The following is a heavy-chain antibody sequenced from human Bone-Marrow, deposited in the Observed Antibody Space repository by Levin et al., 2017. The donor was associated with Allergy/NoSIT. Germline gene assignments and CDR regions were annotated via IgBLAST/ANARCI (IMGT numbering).Heavy chain of an antibody. CDR2: ISGSGDST. V-gene: IGHV3-23*01. Sequence: GGSLRLSCAASGFTFSSYAMSWVRQAPGKGLEWVSAISGSGDSTYYADSVKGRFTISRDNSKNTLYLQMNSLRAEDTAVYSCAKRRSSSSRSFDYWGQGTLVTVSS. J-gene: IGHJ4*02. CDR1: GFTFSSYA. CDR3: AKRRSSSSRSFDY. D-gene: IGHD6-13*01.